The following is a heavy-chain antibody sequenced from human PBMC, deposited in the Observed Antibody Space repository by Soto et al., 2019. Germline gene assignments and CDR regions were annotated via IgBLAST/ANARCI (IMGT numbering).Heavy chain of an antibody. CDR1: GFTFSSYD. CDR2: ISSSGTTI. CDR3: ARGNTIAVTEIDY. J-gene: IGHJ4*02. Sequence: GGSLRLSCAASGFTFSSYDMNWVRQAPGKGLEWISYISSSGTTIYYADSLKGRFTISRDNIKNSVHLQMNSLRAEDTAIYYCARGNTIAVTEIDYWGQGTLVTVSS. D-gene: IGHD6-19*01. V-gene: IGHV3-48*03.